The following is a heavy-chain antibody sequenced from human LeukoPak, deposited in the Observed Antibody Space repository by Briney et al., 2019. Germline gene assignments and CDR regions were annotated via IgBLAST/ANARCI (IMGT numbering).Heavy chain of an antibody. D-gene: IGHD2-2*01. Sequence: ASVKVSCKASGYTFTGYYMHWVRQAPGQGLEWMGWINPNSGGTNYARKFQGRVTMTRDTSISTAYMELSRLRSDDTAVYYCARDRVVVVPAADYYYYYYMDVWGKGTTVTVSS. CDR3: ARDRVVVVPAADYYYYYYMDV. CDR2: INPNSGGT. V-gene: IGHV1-2*02. J-gene: IGHJ6*03. CDR1: GYTFTGYY.